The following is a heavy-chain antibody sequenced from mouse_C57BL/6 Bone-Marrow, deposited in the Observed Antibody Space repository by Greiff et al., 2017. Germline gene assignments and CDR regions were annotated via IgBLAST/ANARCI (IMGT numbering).Heavy chain of an antibody. Sequence: QVQLQQPGAELVMPGASVKLSCKASGYTFTSYWMHWVKQRPGQGLEWIGEIDPSDSYTNYNQKFKGKSTLTVDKSSSTAYMQLSSLTSEDSAVYYCAAYYSNYVDYWGQDTTLTVSS. CDR2: IDPSDSYT. CDR3: AAYYSNYVDY. J-gene: IGHJ2*01. V-gene: IGHV1-69*01. CDR1: GYTFTSYW. D-gene: IGHD2-5*01.